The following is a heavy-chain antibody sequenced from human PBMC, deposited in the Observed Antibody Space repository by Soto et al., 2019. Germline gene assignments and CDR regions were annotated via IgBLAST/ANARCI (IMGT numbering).Heavy chain of an antibody. CDR1: GFTFDDYT. D-gene: IGHD6-13*01. CDR2: ISWDGGST. J-gene: IGHJ6*02. Sequence: EVQLVESGGVVVQPGGSLRLSCAASGFTFDDYTMHWVRQAPGKGLEWVSLISWDGGSTYYADSVKGRFTISRDNSKNSLYLQMNSLRTEDTALYYCAKDRGQLGYYYYSMDVWGQGTTVTVSS. V-gene: IGHV3-43*01. CDR3: AKDRGQLGYYYYSMDV.